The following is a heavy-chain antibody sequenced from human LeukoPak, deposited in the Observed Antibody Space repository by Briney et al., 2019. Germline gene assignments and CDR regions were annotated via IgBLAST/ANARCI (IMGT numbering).Heavy chain of an antibody. Sequence: GGSLRLSCAASGFTFSSYGMHWVRQAPGKGLEWVAVISYDVSNKYYADSVKGRFTISRDNSKNTLYLQMNSLRAEDTAVYYCAKDHFDIVVVVAANHGLFDYWGQGTLVTVSS. CDR1: GFTFSSYG. CDR2: ISYDVSNK. J-gene: IGHJ4*02. V-gene: IGHV3-30*18. D-gene: IGHD2-15*01. CDR3: AKDHFDIVVVVAANHGLFDY.